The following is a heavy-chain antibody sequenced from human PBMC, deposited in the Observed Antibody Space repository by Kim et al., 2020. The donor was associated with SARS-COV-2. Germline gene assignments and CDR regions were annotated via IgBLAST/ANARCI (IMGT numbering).Heavy chain of an antibody. D-gene: IGHD6-13*01. CDR3: ARTCEWVAAVGYGFYVDY. CDR2: IKQDGSEK. V-gene: IGHV3-7*03. CDR1: GFTFSSYC. Sequence: GGSLRLSCAASGFTFSSYCMSWVRQAPGKGLEWVVNIKQDGSEKYYVDSVKGRFTISRDNAKNSLYLQMNSLRAEDTAGYYCARTCEWVAAVGYGFYVDYWGQGTLVTVSS. J-gene: IGHJ4*02.